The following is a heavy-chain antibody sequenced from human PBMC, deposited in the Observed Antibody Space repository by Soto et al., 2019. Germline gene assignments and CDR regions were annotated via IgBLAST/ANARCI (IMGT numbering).Heavy chain of an antibody. CDR3: ARDRVPAAIPPLYYYYGMDV. CDR1: GFTFSDYY. Sequence: QVQLVESGGGLVKPGGSLRLSCAASGFTFSDYYMSWIRQAPGKGLEWVSYISSSGSTIYYADSVKGRFTISRDNAKNPLYLQMNSLRAEDTAVYYCARDRVPAAIPPLYYYYGMDVWGQGTTVTVSS. J-gene: IGHJ6*02. CDR2: ISSSGSTI. D-gene: IGHD2-2*01. V-gene: IGHV3-11*01.